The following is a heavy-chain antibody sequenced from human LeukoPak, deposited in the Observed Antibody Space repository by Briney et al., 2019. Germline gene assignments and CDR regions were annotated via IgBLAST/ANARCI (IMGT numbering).Heavy chain of an antibody. D-gene: IGHD1-26*01. CDR3: ARELRSYGNYFDY. CDR1: GFTFSSYW. J-gene: IGHJ4*02. V-gene: IGHV3-7*01. CDR2: IKQDGSEK. Sequence: GGSLRLSCAASGFTFSSYWMSWVRQAPGKGLEWVANIKQDGSEKYYVDSVKGRFTISRDNAKNSLYLQMNSLRAEDTAVYYCARELRSYGNYFDYWGQGTLVTVSS.